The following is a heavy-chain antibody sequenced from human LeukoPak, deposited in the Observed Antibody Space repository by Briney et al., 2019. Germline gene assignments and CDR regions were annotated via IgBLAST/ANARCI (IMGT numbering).Heavy chain of an antibody. D-gene: IGHD3-9*01. CDR3: ASWLYYDILTGYYSEDAFDI. CDR1: GGTFSSYA. Sequence: SVKVSCKASGGTFSSYAISWVRQAPGQGLEWMGGIIPIFGTANYAQKFQGRVTSTTDESTSTAYMEPSSLRSEDTAVYYCASWLYYDILTGYYSEDAFDIWGQGTMVTVSS. CDR2: IIPIFGTA. V-gene: IGHV1-69*05. J-gene: IGHJ3*02.